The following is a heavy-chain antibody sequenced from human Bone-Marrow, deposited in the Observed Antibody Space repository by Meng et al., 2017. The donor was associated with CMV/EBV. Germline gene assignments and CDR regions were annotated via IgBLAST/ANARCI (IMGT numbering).Heavy chain of an antibody. V-gene: IGHV3-23*01. Sequence: GESLKISCGGSGFTFRNYAMSWVRQAPGKGLEWVSAITDSGGDTYHADSVKGRFTISRDNSKNTLSLQMNSLRAEDTAVYYCARGWSGSYGDWGRGTLVTVSS. J-gene: IGHJ4*02. CDR3: ARGWSGSYGD. CDR1: GFTFRNYA. CDR2: ITDSGGDT. D-gene: IGHD1-26*01.